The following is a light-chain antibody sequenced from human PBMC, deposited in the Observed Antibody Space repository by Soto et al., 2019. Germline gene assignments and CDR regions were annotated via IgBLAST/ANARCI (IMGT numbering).Light chain of an antibody. J-gene: IGKJ2*01. CDR2: DAS. CDR3: QQRSNWLPYT. CDR1: QSVFTY. Sequence: EIVLTQSPATLSLSPGEGATLSCRASQSVFTYLAWYQQKPGQAPRLLIYDASNRATGIPARFSGSGSGTDFTLTISSLAPEDFAVYYCQQRSNWLPYTFGQGTKLEIK. V-gene: IGKV3-11*01.